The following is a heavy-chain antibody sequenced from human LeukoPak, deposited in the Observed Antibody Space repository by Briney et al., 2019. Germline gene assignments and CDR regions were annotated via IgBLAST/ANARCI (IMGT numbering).Heavy chain of an antibody. V-gene: IGHV1-18*01. D-gene: IGHD3-10*01. Sequence: GASVKVSCKASGYTFTIYDISWVRQAPGQGLEWMGWISAYNGNTNYAQQLQGRVTMTTDTSTSTAYMELRSLRSDDTAVYYCARSDSGGDWFDPWGQGTLVTVSS. CDR3: ARSDSGGDWFDP. J-gene: IGHJ5*02. CDR1: GYTFTIYD. CDR2: ISAYNGNT.